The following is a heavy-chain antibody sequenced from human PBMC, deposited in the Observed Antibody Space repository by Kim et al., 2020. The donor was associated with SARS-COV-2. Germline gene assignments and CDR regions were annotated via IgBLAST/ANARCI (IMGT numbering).Heavy chain of an antibody. CDR3: ATHKRGWYLDY. CDR1: GYPFTTYG. J-gene: IGHJ4*02. D-gene: IGHD6-19*01. CDR2: ISPYNGDT. V-gene: IGHV1-18*01. Sequence: ASVKVSCKASGYPFTTYGLSWVRQAPGQGLEWVGWISPYNGDTKYAQKFQDRVTMTKDTSTNTGYMELRSLTSDDTAVYYCATHKRGWYLDYWGQGTLVTVSS.